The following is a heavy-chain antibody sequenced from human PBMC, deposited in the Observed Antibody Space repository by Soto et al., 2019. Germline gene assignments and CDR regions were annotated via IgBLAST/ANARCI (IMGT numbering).Heavy chain of an antibody. CDR3: ARDRGKQQLGT. J-gene: IGHJ5*02. V-gene: IGHV4-59*01. CDR1: GGSISSYY. Sequence: SQPLSLTCSVFGGSISSYYWSWIRQPPGKGLEWIGYIYYSGSTNYNPSLKSRVTISVDTSKNQFSLKLSSVTAADTAVYYCARDRGKQQLGTWGQGTLVTVSS. CDR2: IYYSGST. D-gene: IGHD6-13*01.